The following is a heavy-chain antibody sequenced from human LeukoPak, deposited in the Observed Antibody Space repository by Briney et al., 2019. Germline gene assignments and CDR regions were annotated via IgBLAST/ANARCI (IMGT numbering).Heavy chain of an antibody. CDR2: IIPIFGTA. Sequence: SVKVSSKASGGTFSSYAISWVRQAPGQGLEWMGGIIPIFGTANYAQKFQGRVTITADESTSTAYMELSSLRSEDTAVYYCATEVGATTSFDYWGQGTLVTVSS. J-gene: IGHJ4*02. CDR1: GGTFSSYA. D-gene: IGHD1-26*01. CDR3: ATEVGATTSFDY. V-gene: IGHV1-69*01.